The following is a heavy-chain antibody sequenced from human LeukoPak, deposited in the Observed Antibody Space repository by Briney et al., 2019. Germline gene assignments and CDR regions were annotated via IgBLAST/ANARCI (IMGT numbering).Heavy chain of an antibody. CDR3: ARHGGPFGFGELLFSFADY. Sequence: GESLKISCKGSGYSFTSYWIGWVRQLPGKGLEWMGIIYPGDSDTRYSPSFQGQVTISADKSISTAYLQWSSLKASDTAMYYCARHGGPFGFGELLFSFADYWGQGTLVTVSS. D-gene: IGHD3-10*01. J-gene: IGHJ4*02. V-gene: IGHV5-51*01. CDR2: IYPGDSDT. CDR1: GYSFTSYW.